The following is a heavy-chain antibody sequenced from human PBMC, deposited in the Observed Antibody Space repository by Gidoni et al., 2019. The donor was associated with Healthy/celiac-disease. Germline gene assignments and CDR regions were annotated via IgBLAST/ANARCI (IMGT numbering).Heavy chain of an antibody. Sequence: QVQLVQSGAEVKKPGASVEVSCKASGNNVTGYYLHWVRQATGQGLEWMGWINPNSGGTTYAQKFQGRVTMTRDTSISTAYMELSRLRSDDTAVYYCARGGQLLSLVPVDPWGQGTLVPVSS. CDR2: INPNSGGT. V-gene: IGHV1-2*02. CDR3: ARGGQLLSLVPVDP. J-gene: IGHJ5*02. CDR1: GNNVTGYY. D-gene: IGHD2-2*01.